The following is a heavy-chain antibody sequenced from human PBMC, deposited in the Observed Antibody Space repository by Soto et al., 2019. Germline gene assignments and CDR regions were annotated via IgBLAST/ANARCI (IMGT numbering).Heavy chain of an antibody. V-gene: IGHV4-34*01. CDR1: GGSFSGYY. CDR3: ARRGYYSIHFDY. Sequence: PSETLSLTCAVYGGSFSGYYWSWIRQPPGKGLEWIGEINHSGSTNYNPSLKSRVTISVDTSKNQFSLKLSSVTAADTAVYYCARRGYYSIHFDYWGQGTLVTVSS. CDR2: INHSGST. J-gene: IGHJ4*02. D-gene: IGHD3-10*01.